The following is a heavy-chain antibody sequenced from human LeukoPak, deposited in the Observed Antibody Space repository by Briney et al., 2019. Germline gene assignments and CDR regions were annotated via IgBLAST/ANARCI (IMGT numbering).Heavy chain of an antibody. J-gene: IGHJ6*03. CDR1: GYTFTSYA. Sequence: ASVKVSCKASGYTFTSYAMNWVRQAPGQGLEWMGWINTNTGNPTYAQGFTGRFVFSLDTSVSTAYLQISSLKAEDTAVYYCARFVGHCSGGSCPKFYYYYYMDVWGKGTTVTVSS. CDR2: INTNTGNP. V-gene: IGHV7-4-1*02. D-gene: IGHD2-15*01. CDR3: ARFVGHCSGGSCPKFYYYYYMDV.